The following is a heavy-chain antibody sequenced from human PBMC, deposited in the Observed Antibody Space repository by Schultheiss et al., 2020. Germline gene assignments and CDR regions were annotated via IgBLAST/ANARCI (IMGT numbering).Heavy chain of an antibody. CDR2: IKSKTDGGTT. CDR3: TTGYTATWHDHR. V-gene: IGHV3-15*01. D-gene: IGHD2-2*02. J-gene: IGHJ5*02. CDR1: GFTFGDYA. Sequence: GGSLRLSCTASGFTFGDYAMSWFRQAPGKGLEWVGRIKSKTDGGTTDYAAPVKGRFTISRDDSKNTLYLQMNSLKTEDTAVYYCTTGYTATWHDHRWGQGTLVTVSS.